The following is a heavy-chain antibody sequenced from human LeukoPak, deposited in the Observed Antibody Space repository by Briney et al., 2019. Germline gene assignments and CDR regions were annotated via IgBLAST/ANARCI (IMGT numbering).Heavy chain of an antibody. CDR3: ARGDYGGDYFDY. CDR2: ISGGSTYT. J-gene: IGHJ4*02. V-gene: IGHV3-11*05. CDR1: GFTFSDHY. Sequence: GGSLRLSCEVSGFTFSDHYMSWIRQAPGKRLEWVSYISGGSTYTNYADSVEGRFTISRDNAKNSLYLQMNSLRAEDTAVYYCARGDYGGDYFDYWGQGTLVTVSS. D-gene: IGHD4-23*01.